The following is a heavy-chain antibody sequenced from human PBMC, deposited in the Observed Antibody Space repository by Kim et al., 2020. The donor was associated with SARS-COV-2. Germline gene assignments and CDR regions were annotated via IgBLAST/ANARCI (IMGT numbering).Heavy chain of an antibody. J-gene: IGHJ6*02. D-gene: IGHD1-20*01. CDR1: GGSISSSSYY. CDR3: ARVLVHSSMDV. CDR2: IYYSGST. V-gene: IGHV4-39*01. Sequence: SETLSLTCTVSGGSISSSSYYWGWIRQPPGKGLEWIGSIYYSGSTYYNPSLKSRVTISVDTSKNQFSLKLSSVTAADTAVYYCARVLVHSSMDVWGQGTTVTVSS.